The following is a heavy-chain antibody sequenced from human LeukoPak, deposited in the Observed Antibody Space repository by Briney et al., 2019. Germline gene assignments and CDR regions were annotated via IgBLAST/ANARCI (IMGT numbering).Heavy chain of an antibody. D-gene: IGHD3-22*01. V-gene: IGHV1-18*01. CDR2: ISAYNGNT. J-gene: IGHJ4*02. CDR1: GYTFTSYG. CDR3: ARALTAGTMIVVVIKTLDY. Sequence: ASVKVSCKASGYTFTSYGISWVRQAPGQGLEWMGWISAYNGNTNYAQKLQGRVTMTTDTSTSTAYMELRSLRSDDTAVYYCARALTAGTMIVVVIKTLDYWGQGTLVTVSS.